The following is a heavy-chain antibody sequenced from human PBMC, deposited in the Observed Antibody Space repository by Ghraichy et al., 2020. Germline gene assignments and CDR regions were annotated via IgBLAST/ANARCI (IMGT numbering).Heavy chain of an antibody. V-gene: IGHV3-43*01. D-gene: IGHD4-17*01. Sequence: LSLTCAAAGFTYDDFSMIWVRQAPGKGLEWVSLSSWDGIGPYYADTVKGRFTVTRDNSRGSIYLQMNSLRTEDTALYYCARDSGGFKSLTVTSGWDYSGQPTLVTVSS. CDR3: ARDSGGFKSLTVTSGWDY. CDR1: GFTYDDFS. J-gene: IGHJ4*02. CDR2: SSWDGIGP.